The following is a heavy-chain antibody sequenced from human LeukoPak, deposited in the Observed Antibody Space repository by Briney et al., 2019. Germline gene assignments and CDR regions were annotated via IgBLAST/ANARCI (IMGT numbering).Heavy chain of an antibody. CDR2: VYYTGT. CDR1: GGSISSTNYY. CDR3: ARFKTPSYFDY. Sequence: PSEALSLTCNVSGGSISSTNYYWGWIRQAPGKGLEWLGNVYYTGTNYNPSLKSRLTISVDTSNNQFSLRLSSVTAADTAVYYCARFKTPSYFDYWGQGTLVTVSS. V-gene: IGHV4-39*07. J-gene: IGHJ4*02.